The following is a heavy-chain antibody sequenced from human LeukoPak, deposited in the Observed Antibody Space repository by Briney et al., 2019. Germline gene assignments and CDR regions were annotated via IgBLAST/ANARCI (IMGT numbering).Heavy chain of an antibody. D-gene: IGHD3-22*01. CDR3: ARIYYYDSSGYYYVRSPDYYYYMDV. Sequence: SETLSLTCAVSGGSISSGGYSWSWIRQPPGKGLEWIGYIYYSGSTYYNPSLKSRVTISVDTSKNQFSLKLSSVTAADTAVYYCARIYYYDSSGYYYVRSPDYYYYMDVWGKGTTVTVSS. CDR1: GGSISSGGYS. CDR2: IYYSGST. V-gene: IGHV4-30-4*07. J-gene: IGHJ6*03.